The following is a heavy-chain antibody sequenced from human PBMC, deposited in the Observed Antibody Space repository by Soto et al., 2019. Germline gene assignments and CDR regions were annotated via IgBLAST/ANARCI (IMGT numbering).Heavy chain of an antibody. J-gene: IGHJ6*02. CDR3: ARIPPGGVVVPAANYYYGMDV. CDR1: GGTFSSYA. Sequence: GASVKVSCKASGGTFSSYAISWVRQAPGQGLEWMGGIIPIFGTANYAQKFQGRVTITADESTSTAYMELSSLRSEDTAVYYCARIPPGGVVVPAANYYYGMDVWGQGTTVTVSS. D-gene: IGHD2-2*01. CDR2: IIPIFGTA. V-gene: IGHV1-69*13.